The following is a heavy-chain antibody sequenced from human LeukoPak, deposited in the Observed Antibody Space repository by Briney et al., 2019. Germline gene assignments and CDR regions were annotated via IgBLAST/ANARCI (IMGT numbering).Heavy chain of an antibody. CDR2: INHGGST. CDR3: ARGGNCSGGSCYLKDDAFDI. Sequence: SETLSLTCAVYGGSFSGYSWSWIRQPPGKGLEGFGEINHGGSTNYNPSLKGRITISVDTSKNQFSLKLSSVTAADTAVYYCARGGNCSGGSCYLKDDAFDIWGQGTMVTVSS. J-gene: IGHJ3*02. V-gene: IGHV4-34*01. CDR1: GGSFSGYS. D-gene: IGHD2-15*01.